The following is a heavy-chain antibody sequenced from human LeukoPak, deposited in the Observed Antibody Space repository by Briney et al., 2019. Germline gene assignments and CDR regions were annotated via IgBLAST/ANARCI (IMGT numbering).Heavy chain of an antibody. V-gene: IGHV1-69*13. J-gene: IGHJ5*02. CDR3: ARGYVDYGDNWFDP. D-gene: IGHD4-17*01. CDR1: GGTFSSYA. Sequence: ASVKVSCKASGGTFSSYAISWVRQAPGQGLEWIGGIIPIFGTANYAQKFQGRVTITADESTSTAYMELSSLRSEDTAVYYCARGYVDYGDNWFDPWGQGTLVTVSS. CDR2: IIPIFGTA.